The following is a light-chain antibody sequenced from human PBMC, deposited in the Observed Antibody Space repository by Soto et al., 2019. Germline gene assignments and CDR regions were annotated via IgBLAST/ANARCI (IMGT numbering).Light chain of an antibody. Sequence: QSVLTQPASVSGSLGQSITISCTGTSRDIGGFNYVSWYQQHPGKAPKLMIYDVNYRPSGVSDRFSASKSDNTASLTISGLQAEDEADYYCTSYSSSSTLVLFGGGTTVTVL. CDR3: TSYSSSSTLVL. V-gene: IGLV2-14*01. CDR2: DVN. CDR1: SRDIGGFNY. J-gene: IGLJ2*01.